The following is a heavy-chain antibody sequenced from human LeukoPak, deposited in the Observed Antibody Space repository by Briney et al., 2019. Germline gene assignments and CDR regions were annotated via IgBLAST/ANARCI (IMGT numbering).Heavy chain of an antibody. V-gene: IGHV1-2*02. CDR2: INPNSGGT. Sequence: GASVKASCKASGYTFTGYYMHWVRQAPGQGLEWMGWINPNSGGTNYAQKFQGRVTMTRDTSISTAYMELSRLRSDDTAVYYCARDSEEQQLSFDPWGQGTLVTVSS. CDR1: GYTFTGYY. J-gene: IGHJ5*02. D-gene: IGHD6-13*01. CDR3: ARDSEEQQLSFDP.